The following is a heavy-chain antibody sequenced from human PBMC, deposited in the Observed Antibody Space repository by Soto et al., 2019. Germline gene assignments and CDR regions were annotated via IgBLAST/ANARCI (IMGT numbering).Heavy chain of an antibody. CDR2: INPNSGNI. V-gene: IGHV1-8*01. CDR3: ARCHRGLRCHLDY. D-gene: IGHD4-17*01. CDR1: GDTFTTYD. J-gene: IGHJ4*02. Sequence: GASVKVSCKASGDTFTTYDINWVRQATGHGLEWMGWINPNSGNIGYAQRFQGRVTMTRDTSVNSAYLHLSSLTSDDTAVYFCARCHRGLRCHLDYWGQGTLVTVSS.